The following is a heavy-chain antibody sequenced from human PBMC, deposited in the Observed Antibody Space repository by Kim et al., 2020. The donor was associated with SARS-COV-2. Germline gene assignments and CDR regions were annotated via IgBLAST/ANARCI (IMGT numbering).Heavy chain of an antibody. D-gene: IGHD5-12*01. Sequence: SVKVSCKASGGTFSSYAISWVRQAPGQGLEWMGGIIPIFGTANYAQKFQGRVTITADESTSTAYMELSSLRSEDTAVYYCARALYSGYVIDAFDIWGQGTMVTVSS. V-gene: IGHV1-69*13. CDR1: GGTFSSYA. CDR3: ARALYSGYVIDAFDI. CDR2: IIPIFGTA. J-gene: IGHJ3*02.